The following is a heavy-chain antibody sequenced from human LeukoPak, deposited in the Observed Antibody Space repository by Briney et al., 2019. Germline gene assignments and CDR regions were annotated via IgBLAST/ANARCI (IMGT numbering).Heavy chain of an antibody. Sequence: GGSLRLSCAASGFTFRSYWMHWVRQAPGKGLVWVSRINIDGSSGSYADSVEGRFTISRDNAKNTLYLQMNSLRAEDTAVYYCARPRRAYYYYGMDVWGQGTTVTVSS. CDR2: INIDGSSG. CDR3: ARPRRAYYYYGMDV. V-gene: IGHV3-74*01. D-gene: IGHD2-21*01. CDR1: GFTFRSYW. J-gene: IGHJ6*02.